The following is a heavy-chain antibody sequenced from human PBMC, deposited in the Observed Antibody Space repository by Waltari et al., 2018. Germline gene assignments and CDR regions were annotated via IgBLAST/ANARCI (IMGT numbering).Heavy chain of an antibody. V-gene: IGHV3-23*04. CDR1: GFTFSTYA. J-gene: IGHJ4*02. CDR2: IWGGGDKI. D-gene: IGHD5-12*01. Sequence: EVQLVESGGGLVQPGGSLRLSCAASGFTFSTYALTWVRQAPGKGPEWGSAIWGGGDKIYYADAVKGRFTISRDNSKNTLYLQMSSLRAEDTAVYYCAKADIDNRHGYNLYYLAYWGQGTLVTVSS. CDR3: AKADIDNRHGYNLYYLAY.